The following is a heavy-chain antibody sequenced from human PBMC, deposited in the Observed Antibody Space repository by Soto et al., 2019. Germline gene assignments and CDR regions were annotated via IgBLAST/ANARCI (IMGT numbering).Heavy chain of an antibody. CDR1: GYIFSNFG. V-gene: IGHV1-18*01. D-gene: IGHD2-15*01. CDR3: AEDAGSWFYYFYGMDV. CDR2: ISGYNDNT. J-gene: IGHJ6*02. Sequence: QIQLEQSRPELRKPGASVKVSCKASGYIFSNFGISWVRQAPGQGLEWMGWISGYNDNTNYAQKFQDRLRMTTDISTGTAYLELTTLRSEDTAVYYCAEDAGSWFYYFYGMDVWGQGTTVTVSS.